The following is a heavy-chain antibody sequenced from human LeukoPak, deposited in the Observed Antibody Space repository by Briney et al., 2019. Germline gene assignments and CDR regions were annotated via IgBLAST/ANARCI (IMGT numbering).Heavy chain of an antibody. D-gene: IGHD5-18*01. Sequence: PVGSLRLSCAASGLTFSSDWMSWVREAAGKGLKGLANIKQDGSEKDYVDSGKGRFTISRDNAKNSINLQMNRMRAQDTAVYYCARDRGYSYGPYYYYYMDVWGKGTTVTVSS. CDR2: IKQDGSEK. V-gene: IGHV3-7*01. CDR3: ARDRGYSYGPYYYYYMDV. CDR1: GLTFSSDW. J-gene: IGHJ6*03.